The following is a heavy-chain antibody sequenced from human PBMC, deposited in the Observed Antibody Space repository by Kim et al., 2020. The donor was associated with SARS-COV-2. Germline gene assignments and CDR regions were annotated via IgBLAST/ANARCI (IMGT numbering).Heavy chain of an antibody. CDR1: GFTFSRFW. CDR2: IKEDGSET. V-gene: IGHV3-7*03. Sequence: GGSLRLSCAASGFTFSRFWMSWVRQPPGKGLEWVATIKEDGSETYYVDSVRGRFTISRDNAKNSLYLQMNSLRVEDKAVYYCATHSGIIWGQGTMVTVSA. CDR3: ATHSGII. J-gene: IGHJ3*02. D-gene: IGHD5-12*01.